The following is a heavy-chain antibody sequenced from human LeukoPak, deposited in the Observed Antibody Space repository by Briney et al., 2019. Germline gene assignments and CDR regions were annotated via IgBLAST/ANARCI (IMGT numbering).Heavy chain of an antibody. Sequence: ASVKVSRKASGYTFTSYAMHWVRQAPGQRLEWMGWINAGNGNTKYSQKFQGRVTITRDTSASTAYMELSSLRSEDTAVYYCARPSYDFWSGYWGPLYYFDYWGQGTLVTVSS. J-gene: IGHJ4*02. CDR3: ARPSYDFWSGYWGPLYYFDY. CDR1: GYTFTSYA. D-gene: IGHD3-3*01. V-gene: IGHV1-3*01. CDR2: INAGNGNT.